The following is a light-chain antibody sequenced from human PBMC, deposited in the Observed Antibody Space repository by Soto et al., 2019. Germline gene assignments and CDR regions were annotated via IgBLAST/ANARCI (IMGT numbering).Light chain of an antibody. V-gene: IGLV2-11*01. CDR3: YSYAGSYTFYV. CDR2: DVS. CDR1: SCDVGGYNL. Sequence: QSVLTQPRSVSGSPGQSVTISCTGTSCDVGGYNLVSWYQQHPGKAPKLMIYDVSKRPSGVPGRFSGSKSGNTASLTISGLQAEDEADYYCYSYAGSYTFYVFGTGTKVTVL. J-gene: IGLJ1*01.